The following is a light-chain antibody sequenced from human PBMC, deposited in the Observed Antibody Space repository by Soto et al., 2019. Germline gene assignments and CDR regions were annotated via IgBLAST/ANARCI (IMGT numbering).Light chain of an antibody. V-gene: IGLV1-47*01. CDR1: SSNIGNFY. CDR2: KNN. CDR3: SAWDDSRSGPGV. Sequence: QSVLTQPPSASGTPGQRVTISCSGSSSNIGNFYVYWYQQLPGTAPKLLIYKNNQRPLGVPDRCSGSKSGTSASLAISGLRSEEEADYYCSAWDDSRSGPGVFGGGTQLTVL. J-gene: IGLJ7*01.